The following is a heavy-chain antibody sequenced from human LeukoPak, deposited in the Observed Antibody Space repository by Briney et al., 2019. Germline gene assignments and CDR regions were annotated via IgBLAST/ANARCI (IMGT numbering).Heavy chain of an antibody. Sequence: WASVKVSCKASGYTFTGYYMHWVRQAPGQGFEWMGWITPNSGGTNYAQKFQGWVTMTRDTSVSTAYMELSRLRSDDTAVYYCARVRIVGATQHYYYYGMDVWGQGTTVTVSS. CDR1: GYTFTGYY. CDR2: ITPNSGGT. J-gene: IGHJ6*02. CDR3: ARVRIVGATQHYYYYGMDV. V-gene: IGHV1-2*04. D-gene: IGHD1-26*01.